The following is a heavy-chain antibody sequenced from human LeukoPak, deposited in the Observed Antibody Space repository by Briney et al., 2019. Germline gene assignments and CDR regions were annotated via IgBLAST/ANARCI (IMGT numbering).Heavy chain of an antibody. D-gene: IGHD3-10*01. V-gene: IGHV3-30*18. CDR1: VFIFSSYS. CDR3: AKDAVGFGGAYYMDV. Sequence: GGSLRLSCAASVFIFSSYSMNWVRKAPGKGLEWVALISYDGNKYYADSVKGRFTISRDNSKNTLYLQMNSLRPEDTAVYYCAKDAVGFGGAYYMDVWGKGTTLTISS. CDR2: ISYDGNK. J-gene: IGHJ6*03.